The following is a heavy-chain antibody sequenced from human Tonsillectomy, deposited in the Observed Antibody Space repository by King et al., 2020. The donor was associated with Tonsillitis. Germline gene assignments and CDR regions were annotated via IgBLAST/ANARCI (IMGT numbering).Heavy chain of an antibody. CDR2: IYYRGST. CDR3: ASTRSGNYPVHFSY. D-gene: IGHD1-26*01. J-gene: IGHJ4*02. Sequence: VQLQESGPGLVKPSQTLSLTCTVSGGSISSGDYYWSWIRQHPGKGLEWIGYIYYRGSTYYNPSLKSRVTISAVTSKNQFSLKLNSVTAADTAVYYCASTRSGNYPVHFSYWGQGTLVTVSS. V-gene: IGHV4-31*03. CDR1: GGSISSGDYY.